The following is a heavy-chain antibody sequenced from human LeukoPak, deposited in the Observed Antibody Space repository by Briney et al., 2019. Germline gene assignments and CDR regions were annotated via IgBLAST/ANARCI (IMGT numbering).Heavy chain of an antibody. CDR1: GFSFGSEA. CDR2: ISPGGGTT. Sequence: GGSLRLSCVVSGFSFGSEAMSWVRQAPGRGLEWVSSISPGGGTTYYADSVKGRFTISRDNSKNTLYVQMNSLRAEDTAIYYCAKSRSGSANWALRIFDNWGQGTLVTVSS. V-gene: IGHV3-23*01. CDR3: AKSRSGSANWALRIFDN. J-gene: IGHJ4*02. D-gene: IGHD3-10*01.